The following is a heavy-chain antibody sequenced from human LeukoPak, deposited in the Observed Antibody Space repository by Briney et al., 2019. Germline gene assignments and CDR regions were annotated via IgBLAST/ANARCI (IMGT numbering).Heavy chain of an antibody. CDR1: GFNFRAFT. Sequence: GGSLRLSCGAFGFNFRAFTMHWVRQAPGKGLEWVSLFSRNGVTTYYAGSVRGRFTISRDNSKNSVYLQMDSLTTEDTAVYYCAKEKDTIYFDLWGQGTMVTVSA. J-gene: IGHJ3*01. D-gene: IGHD2-15*01. CDR2: FSRNGVTT. V-gene: IGHV3-43*01. CDR3: AKEKDTIYFDL.